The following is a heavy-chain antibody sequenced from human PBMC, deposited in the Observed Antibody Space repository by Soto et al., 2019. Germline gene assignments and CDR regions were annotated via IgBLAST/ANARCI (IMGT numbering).Heavy chain of an antibody. Sequence: GGSLRLSCAASGFTFSSYGMHWVRQAPGKGLEWVAVIWYDGSNKYYADSVKGRFTISRDNSKNTLYLQMNSLGAEDTAVYYCARDRITMVRGVTYYYGMDVWGQGTTVTVSS. CDR2: IWYDGSNK. V-gene: IGHV3-33*01. J-gene: IGHJ6*02. CDR3: ARDRITMVRGVTYYYGMDV. CDR1: GFTFSSYG. D-gene: IGHD3-10*01.